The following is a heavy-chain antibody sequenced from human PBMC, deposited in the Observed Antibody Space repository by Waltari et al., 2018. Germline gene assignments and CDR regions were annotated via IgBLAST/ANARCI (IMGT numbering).Heavy chain of an antibody. CDR2: VIPIVGKA. Sequence: QVQLVQSGAEVKKPGSSVKVSCTASGGTFSSYAISWVRQAPGQGLEWMGGVIPIVGKAKDAKKVQGRVTMTADKSTSTAYMELSSLRSEDTAVYYCARGGIAAAGIRPYFDYWGQGTLVTVSS. CDR1: GGTFSSYA. J-gene: IGHJ4*02. D-gene: IGHD6-13*01. CDR3: ARGGIAAAGIRPYFDY. V-gene: IGHV1-69*14.